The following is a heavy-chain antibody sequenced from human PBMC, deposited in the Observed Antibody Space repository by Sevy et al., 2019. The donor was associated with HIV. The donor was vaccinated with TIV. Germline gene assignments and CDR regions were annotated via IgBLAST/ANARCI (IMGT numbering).Heavy chain of an antibody. Sequence: GGSLRLSCAAPGFTFSSYSMNWVRQAPGKGLEWVSSISSSSSYIYYADSVKGRFTISRDNAKNSLYLQMNSLRAEDTAVYYCARDLGWVNIAVAGNGYYFDDWGQGTLVTVSS. CDR1: GFTFSSYS. J-gene: IGHJ4*02. V-gene: IGHV3-21*01. CDR3: ARDLGWVNIAVAGNGYYFDD. D-gene: IGHD6-19*01. CDR2: ISSSSSYI.